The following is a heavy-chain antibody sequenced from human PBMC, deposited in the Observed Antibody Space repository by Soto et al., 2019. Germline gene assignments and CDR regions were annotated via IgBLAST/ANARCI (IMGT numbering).Heavy chain of an antibody. Sequence: GGSLRLSCAASGFIFSAYSINWVRRAPGKGLEWVSYISSRTNTIYYADSVQGRFTISRDDAKNSLSLQMSSLRVEDTAVYYCVKVRRIAPAADFYFDSWGQGTLVTVSS. CDR1: GFIFSAYS. CDR3: VKVRRIAPAADFYFDS. D-gene: IGHD2-2*01. J-gene: IGHJ4*02. CDR2: ISSRTNTI. V-gene: IGHV3-48*01.